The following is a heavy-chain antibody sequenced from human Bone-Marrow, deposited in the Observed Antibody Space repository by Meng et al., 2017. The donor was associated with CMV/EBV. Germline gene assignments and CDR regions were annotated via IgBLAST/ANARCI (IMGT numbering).Heavy chain of an antibody. Sequence: NASRYSFVHHAVHWVRQAPGQRLEWMGWINGGNGYTKYSEKFQGRVTLITDTSAYTVYMELNSLVSEDTAIYYCAARGVVTYSSALDYWGQGTLVTVSS. CDR2: INGGNGYT. CDR3: AARGVVTYSSALDY. CDR1: RYSFVHHA. J-gene: IGHJ4*02. D-gene: IGHD3-10*01. V-gene: IGHV1-3*01.